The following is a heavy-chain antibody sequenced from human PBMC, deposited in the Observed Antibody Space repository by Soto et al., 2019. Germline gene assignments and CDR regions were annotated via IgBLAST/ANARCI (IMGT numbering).Heavy chain of an antibody. CDR3: ASPVPGYSSGWYSYYYGMDV. J-gene: IGHJ6*02. D-gene: IGHD6-19*01. CDR2: ISSSGHTI. Sequence: GGSLRLSCAASGFTFSDYYMSWVRQAPGKGLEWVSYISSSGHTIYYADSVKGRFTISRDNAKNSLYLQMNSLRAEDTAVYYCASPVPGYSSGWYSYYYGMDVWGQGTTVTVSS. V-gene: IGHV3-11*01. CDR1: GFTFSDYY.